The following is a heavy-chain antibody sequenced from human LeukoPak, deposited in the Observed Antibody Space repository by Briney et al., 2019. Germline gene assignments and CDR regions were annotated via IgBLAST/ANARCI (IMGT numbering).Heavy chain of an antibody. CDR1: GYTFTGYY. J-gene: IGHJ5*02. D-gene: IGHD4-17*01. CDR2: INPNSGGT. CDR3: ARDAPYGDFINWFDP. V-gene: IGHV1-2*02. Sequence: ASVKVSCKASGYTFTGYYMHWVRQAPGQGLEWMGWINPNSGGTNYAQKFQGRVTMTRDTSISTAYMELSRLRSDDTAVYYCARDAPYGDFINWFDPWGQGTLVTVSS.